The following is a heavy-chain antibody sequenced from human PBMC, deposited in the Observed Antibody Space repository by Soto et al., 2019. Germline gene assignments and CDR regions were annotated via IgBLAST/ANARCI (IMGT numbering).Heavy chain of an antibody. CDR3: ARGFRQWLVRGNYYYGMDV. Sequence: PSQTLSLTCAISGDSVSSNSAAWNWIRQSPSRGLEWLGRTYYRSKWYNDYAVSVRSRITINPDTSKNQFSLQLNSVTPEDTAVYYCARGFRQWLVRGNYYYGMDVWGQGTTVTVS. CDR1: GDSVSSNSAA. J-gene: IGHJ6*02. D-gene: IGHD6-19*01. CDR2: TYYRSKWYN. V-gene: IGHV6-1*01.